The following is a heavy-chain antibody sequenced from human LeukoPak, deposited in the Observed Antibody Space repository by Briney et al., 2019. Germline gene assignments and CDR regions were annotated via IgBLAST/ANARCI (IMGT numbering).Heavy chain of an antibody. CDR3: AAQWLLHGAFDI. D-gene: IGHD6-19*01. CDR1: GLTFSSYA. CDR2: ISGSGGST. Sequence: GGSLRLSCAASGLTFSSYAMSWVRQAPGKGLEWVSAISGSGGSTYYADSVKGRFTISRDNSKNTLYLQMNSLRAKDTAVYYCAAQWLLHGAFDIWGQGTMVTVSS. V-gene: IGHV3-23*01. J-gene: IGHJ3*02.